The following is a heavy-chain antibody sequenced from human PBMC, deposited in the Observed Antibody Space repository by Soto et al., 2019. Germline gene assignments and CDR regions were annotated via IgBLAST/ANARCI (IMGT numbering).Heavy chain of an antibody. Sequence: QVQLVESGGGVVQPGRSLRLSCAASGFTFSSYGMHWVRQAPGKGLEWVAVISYDGTNNYYTESVKGRFTISRDNSKNTLFLQMNSLRAEDTAVYFCAKGDCSGGSCYFSAFDIWGQVTMVTVSS. CDR3: AKGDCSGGSCYFSAFDI. V-gene: IGHV3-30*18. CDR2: ISYDGTNN. D-gene: IGHD2-15*01. J-gene: IGHJ3*02. CDR1: GFTFSSYG.